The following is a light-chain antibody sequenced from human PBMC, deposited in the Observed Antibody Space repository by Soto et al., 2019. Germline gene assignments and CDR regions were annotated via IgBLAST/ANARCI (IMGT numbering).Light chain of an antibody. CDR2: DVS. V-gene: IGLV2-14*03. CDR1: SNDIGSYNY. CDR3: HSYQL. J-gene: IGLJ2*01. Sequence: QSALTQPASLSGSPVQSITISCTGSSNDIGSYNYVSWYQQHPGKAPKLIIFDVSNRPSGVSNRFSGSRSGNTASLTISQLQTEDEADYFCHSYQLIGGGTKLTVL.